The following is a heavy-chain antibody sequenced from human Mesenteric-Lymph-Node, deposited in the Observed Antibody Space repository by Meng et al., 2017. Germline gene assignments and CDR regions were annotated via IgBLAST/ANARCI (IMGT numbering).Heavy chain of an antibody. V-gene: IGHV1-2*06. CDR3: ARRADY. CDR2: INPNNGGT. CDR1: GYTFTSYD. J-gene: IGHJ4*02. Sequence: VQLVQSGAEVKKPGASVKVSCKASGYTFTSYDINWVRQAPGQGLEWMGRINPNNGGTNYAQKFQGRVTMTRDTSITTAYMEVSSLRSDDTAVYYCARRADYWGQGTLVTVSS.